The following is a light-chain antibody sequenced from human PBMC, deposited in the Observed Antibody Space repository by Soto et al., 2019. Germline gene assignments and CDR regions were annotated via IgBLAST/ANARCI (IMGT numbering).Light chain of an antibody. CDR1: QYMSDW. Sequence: DIQMTQSPSTLSASIGDRVTITCRASQYMSDWLAWYQQKPGKVPKLLISKGSYLEIGIPLTFSGSGSGREFTLTTTSLQPDDFATYYCQQYSSYPWTFGQGTKVEVK. V-gene: IGKV1-5*03. CDR2: KGS. CDR3: QQYSSYPWT. J-gene: IGKJ1*01.